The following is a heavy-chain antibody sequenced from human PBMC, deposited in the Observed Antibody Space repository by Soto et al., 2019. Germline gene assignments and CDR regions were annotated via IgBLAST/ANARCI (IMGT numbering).Heavy chain of an antibody. J-gene: IGHJ4*02. D-gene: IGHD2-15*01. CDR2: ISSNSGSI. Sequence: GGSLRLSCAASGFTFSGYAMMWVRQAPGKGLEWVSFISSNSGSIVYADSVKGRFTISRDNAKNSLYLQMNSLRAEDTALYYCANGQLLLSHFDYWGQGTLVTVSS. V-gene: IGHV3-48*04. CDR1: GFTFSGYA. CDR3: ANGQLLLSHFDY.